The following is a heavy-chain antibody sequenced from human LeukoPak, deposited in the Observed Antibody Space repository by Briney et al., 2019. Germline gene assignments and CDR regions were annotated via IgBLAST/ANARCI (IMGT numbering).Heavy chain of an antibody. CDR3: ARSSGWLDSMDV. CDR1: GYSISSGYY. Sequence: KPSETLSLTCTVSGYSISSGYYWGWIRQPPGKGLEWIGSIYHSGSTYYNPSLKSRVTISVDTSKNQFSLKLSSVTAADTAVYYCARSSGWLDSMDVWGKGTTVTISS. CDR2: IYHSGST. V-gene: IGHV4-38-2*02. J-gene: IGHJ6*03. D-gene: IGHD6-19*01.